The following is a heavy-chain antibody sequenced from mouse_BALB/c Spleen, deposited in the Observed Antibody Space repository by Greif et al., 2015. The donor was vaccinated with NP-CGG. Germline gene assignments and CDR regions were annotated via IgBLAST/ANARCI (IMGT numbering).Heavy chain of an antibody. CDR1: GFTFSSFG. CDR3: ARDYYYAMDY. J-gene: IGHJ4*01. CDR2: ISSGSSTI. Sequence: EVKLMESGGGLVQPGGSRKLSCAASGFTFSSFGMHWVRQAPEKGLEWVAYISSGSSTIYYADTVKGRFTISRDNPKNTLFLQMTSLRSEDTAMYYCARDYYYAMDYWGQGTSVTVSS. V-gene: IGHV5-17*02.